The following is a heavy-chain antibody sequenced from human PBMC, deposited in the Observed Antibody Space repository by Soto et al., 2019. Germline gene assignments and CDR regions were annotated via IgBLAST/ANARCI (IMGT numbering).Heavy chain of an antibody. CDR1: GFTVSTYG. V-gene: IGHV3-30*03. CDR2: ISRDGGTK. J-gene: IGHJ4*02. CDR3: TGEVASGY. D-gene: IGHD2-8*02. Sequence: QVQLVESGGGVVQPGRSLRLSCAVSGFTVSTYGMHWVRQAPGKGLEWVAVISRDGGTKYYADSAKGRFTISRDNSRKTLFLEMNSLRGDDMAVYYCTGEVASGYWGQGTLVTVSS.